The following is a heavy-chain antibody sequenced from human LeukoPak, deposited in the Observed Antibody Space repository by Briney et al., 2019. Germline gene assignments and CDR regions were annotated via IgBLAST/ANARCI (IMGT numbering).Heavy chain of an antibody. CDR2: ISGSGGST. D-gene: IGHD6-13*01. CDR3: AKEVAAVGVPYLDY. V-gene: IGHV3-23*01. J-gene: IGHJ4*02. CDR1: GFTFSSYA. Sequence: SGGSLRLSCAASGFTFSSYAMSWVRQAPGKGLEWVSAISGSGGSTYYADSVKGRFTISRDNSKNTLYLQMNSLRAEDTAIYFCAKEVAAVGVPYLDYWGQGALVTVSP.